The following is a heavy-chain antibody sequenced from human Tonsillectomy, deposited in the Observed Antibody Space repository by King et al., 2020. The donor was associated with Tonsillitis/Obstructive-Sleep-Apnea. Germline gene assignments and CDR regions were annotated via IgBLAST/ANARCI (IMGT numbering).Heavy chain of an antibody. Sequence: VQLVESGGGLVQPGGSLRLSCAASGFTVSSNYMSWVRQAPGKGLEWVSVIYSGGSTYYADSVKGRFTISRDNSKNTLYLQMNSLRAEDTAVYYCARDKGDGDFDDFDIWGQGTMVTVSS. D-gene: IGHD4-17*01. CDR2: IYSGGST. J-gene: IGHJ3*02. CDR1: GFTVSSNY. V-gene: IGHV3-66*01. CDR3: ARDKGDGDFDDFDI.